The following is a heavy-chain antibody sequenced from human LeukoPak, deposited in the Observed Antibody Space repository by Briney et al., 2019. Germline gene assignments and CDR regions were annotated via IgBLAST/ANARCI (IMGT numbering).Heavy chain of an antibody. J-gene: IGHJ2*01. CDR3: ARAHHSSSWYSYWYFDL. V-gene: IGHV3-21*01. D-gene: IGHD6-13*01. Sequence: GGSLRLSCAASGFTFSSYSMNWVRQAPGKGLEWVSSISSSSSYIYYADSVKGRLTISRDNAKNSLYLQMNSLRAEDTAVYYCARAHHSSSWYSYWYFDLWGRGTLVTVSS. CDR2: ISSSSSYI. CDR1: GFTFSSYS.